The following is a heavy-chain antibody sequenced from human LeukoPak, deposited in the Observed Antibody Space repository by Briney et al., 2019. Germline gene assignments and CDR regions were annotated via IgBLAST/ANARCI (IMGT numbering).Heavy chain of an antibody. V-gene: IGHV3-23*01. CDR1: GFTFSSYG. CDR3: ARAGTGSSRDLDGVWFDP. Sequence: PGGSLRLSCAASGFTFSSYGMSWVRQAPGKGLEWVSAISGSGGSTYYADSVKGRFTISRDNSKNSLYLQMNSLRAEDTAVYYCARAGTGSSRDLDGVWFDPWGQGTLVTVSS. D-gene: IGHD6-13*01. J-gene: IGHJ5*02. CDR2: ISGSGGST.